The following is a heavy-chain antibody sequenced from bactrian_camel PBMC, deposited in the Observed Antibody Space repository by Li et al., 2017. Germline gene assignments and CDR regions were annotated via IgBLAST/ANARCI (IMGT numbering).Heavy chain of an antibody. D-gene: IGHD5*01. Sequence: HVQLVESGGGSVQTGGSLRLSCAASLNPTSNYCLGWIRQAPGKEREGVAVIDDAGRTSYADSVKGRFTISYDGAKNTVYLQMSSLKSEDTALYYCATPFSTHLGWVPLPWYWGQGTQVTVS. CDR1: LNPTSNYC. J-gene: IGHJ4*01. V-gene: IGHV3S53*01. CDR3: ATPFSTHLGWVPLPWY. CDR2: IDDAGRT.